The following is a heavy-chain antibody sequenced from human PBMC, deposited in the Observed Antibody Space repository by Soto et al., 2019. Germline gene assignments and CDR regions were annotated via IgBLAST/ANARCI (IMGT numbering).Heavy chain of an antibody. D-gene: IGHD2-21*01. CDR3: AKDAYGGPLGY. Sequence: GGSLRLSCAASGFTFSSSGMNWVRQAPGKGLEWVAVISYDGSNKYYADSVKGRFTISRDNSKNTLYLQMNSLRAEDTAVYYCAKDAYGGPLGYWCQGTLVTVSS. CDR1: GFTFSSSG. CDR2: ISYDGSNK. V-gene: IGHV3-30*18. J-gene: IGHJ4*02.